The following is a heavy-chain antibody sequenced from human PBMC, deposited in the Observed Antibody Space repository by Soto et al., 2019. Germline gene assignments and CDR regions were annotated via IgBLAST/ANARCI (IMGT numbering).Heavy chain of an antibody. CDR1: GASISKGKR. D-gene: IGHD2-21*01. CDR2: ISHSVSP. CDR3: TRDGDYGYSLAY. Sequence: QVQLQESGPGLVKPSETLTLTCAVSGASISKGKRWSWVRQPPGKGLEWIGEISHSVSPNYNPSLRSRFTIEVDKSKNQFSLKFSVTAADTAMYYCTRDGDYGYSLAYWGQGTLVTVSS. J-gene: IGHJ4*02. V-gene: IGHV4-4*02.